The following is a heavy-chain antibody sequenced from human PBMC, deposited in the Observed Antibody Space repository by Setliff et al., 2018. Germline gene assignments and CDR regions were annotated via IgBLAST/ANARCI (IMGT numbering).Heavy chain of an antibody. Sequence: GGSLRLSCAASGFTFSSFAMSWVRQAPGKRLEWVSIINVGGTNTYYRDSVKGRFTISRDNAKNSLYLQMNSLRVEDTAVYYCARDVFDFRTGQAGPWGQGTLVTVSS. CDR1: GFTFSSFA. J-gene: IGHJ5*02. D-gene: IGHD3-3*01. V-gene: IGHV3-23*01. CDR2: INVGGTNT. CDR3: ARDVFDFRTGQAGP.